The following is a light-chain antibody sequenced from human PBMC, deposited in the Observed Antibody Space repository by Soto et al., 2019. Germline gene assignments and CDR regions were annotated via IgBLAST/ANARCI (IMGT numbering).Light chain of an antibody. CDR2: AAS. CDR1: QGIRSY. V-gene: IGKV1-8*01. Sequence: AIRMTQSPSSVSASTGDRVTITCRASQGIRSYLAWYQQKPGQAPKLLIYAASTLQSGVPSRFSGSGSGTDFTLTISCLQSEDFATYYCQQYYSYPYTFGQGTKLEIK. CDR3: QQYYSYPYT. J-gene: IGKJ2*01.